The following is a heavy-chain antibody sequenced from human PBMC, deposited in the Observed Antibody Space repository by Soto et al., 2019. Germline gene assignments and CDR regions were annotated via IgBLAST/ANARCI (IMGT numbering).Heavy chain of an antibody. CDR3: ARASVGPPGGGSWIMPFDY. J-gene: IGHJ4*02. D-gene: IGHD2-15*01. Sequence: PSETLSLTCTVSGGSISNYYWSWIRQPAGKGLEWIGRIYTGGGTNYNPSLKSRVTMSTDTSKNQFSLRLTSVTAADTAVYYCARASVGPPGGGSWIMPFDYWGQGALVTVSS. CDR1: GGSISNYY. CDR2: IYTGGGT. V-gene: IGHV4-4*07.